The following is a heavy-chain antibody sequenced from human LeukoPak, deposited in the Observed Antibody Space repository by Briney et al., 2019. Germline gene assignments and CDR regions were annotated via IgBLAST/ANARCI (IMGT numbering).Heavy chain of an antibody. CDR2: INHSGST. Sequence: SETLCLTCAVYGGAFSGYCWSWIRQPPGKGLEWIGEINHSGSTNYNPSLKSRVTISVDTSKNQFSLKLSSVTAADTAVYYCARDGTYYYASSGYYFDYWGQGTLVTVSS. CDR3: ARDGTYYYASSGYYFDY. CDR1: GGAFSGYC. J-gene: IGHJ4*02. D-gene: IGHD3-22*01. V-gene: IGHV4-34*01.